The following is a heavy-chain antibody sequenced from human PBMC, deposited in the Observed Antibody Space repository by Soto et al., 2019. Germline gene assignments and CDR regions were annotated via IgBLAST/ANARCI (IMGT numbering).Heavy chain of an antibody. CDR1: GGSISSGGYY. V-gene: IGHV4-30-2*01. D-gene: IGHD2-2*01. Sequence: QLQLQESGSGLVKPSQTLSLTCAVSGGSISSGGYYWSWIRQPPGKGLEWIGYIYHSGSTYYNPSLKSRVTISVDRSKNQFSLKLSSVTAADTAVYYCARMRLVPAASGGVFDYWGQGTLVTLSS. CDR2: IYHSGST. CDR3: ARMRLVPAASGGVFDY. J-gene: IGHJ4*02.